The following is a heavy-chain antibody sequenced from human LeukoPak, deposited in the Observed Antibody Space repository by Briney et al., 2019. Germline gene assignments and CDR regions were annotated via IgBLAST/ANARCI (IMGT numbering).Heavy chain of an antibody. CDR3: AKLQGDITMVRGVSNGFDY. CDR2: ISSSSSYI. V-gene: IGHV3-21*04. Sequence: GGSLRLSCAASGFTFSSYSMNWVRQAPGKGLEWVSSISSSSSYIYYADSVKGRFTISRDNSKNTLYLQMNSLRAEDTAVYYCAKLQGDITMVRGVSNGFDYWGQGTLVTVSS. J-gene: IGHJ4*01. D-gene: IGHD3-10*01. CDR1: GFTFSSYS.